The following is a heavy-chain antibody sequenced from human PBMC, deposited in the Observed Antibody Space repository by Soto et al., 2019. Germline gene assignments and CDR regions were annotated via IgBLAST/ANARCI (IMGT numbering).Heavy chain of an antibody. D-gene: IGHD2-15*01. CDR2: ISYDGSNK. CDR3: AKEAGASGDGYSYYFDY. J-gene: IGHJ4*02. Sequence: LRLSCAASGFTFSSYGMHWVRQAPGKGLEWVAVISYDGSNKYYADSVKGRFTISRDNSKNTLYLQMNSLRAEDTAVYYCAKEAGASGDGYSYYFDYWGQGTLVTVSS. CDR1: GFTFSSYG. V-gene: IGHV3-30*18.